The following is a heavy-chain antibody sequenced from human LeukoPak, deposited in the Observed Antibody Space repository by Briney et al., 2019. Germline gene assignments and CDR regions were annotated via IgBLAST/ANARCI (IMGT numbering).Heavy chain of an antibody. CDR1: GFTFSSYG. V-gene: IGHV3-73*01. J-gene: IGHJ4*02. Sequence: PGGSLRLSCAASGFTFSSYGMHWVRQASGKGLEWVGRIRSKANNYATAYAASVKGRFTISRDDSKNTAYLQMNSLKTEDTAVYYCNRLREKRAYYDSSGYYLVDEPTDYWGQGTLVTVSS. CDR3: NRLREKRAYYDSSGYYLVDEPTDY. D-gene: IGHD3-22*01. CDR2: IRSKANNYAT.